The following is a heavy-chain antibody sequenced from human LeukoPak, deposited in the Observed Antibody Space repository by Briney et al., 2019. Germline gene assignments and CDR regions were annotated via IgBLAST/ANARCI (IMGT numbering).Heavy chain of an antibody. V-gene: IGHV4-61*03. J-gene: IGHJ4*02. D-gene: IGHD6-13*01. CDR1: GDSVGSGGYY. CDR3: ARDRMQQRNFDY. Sequence: SETLSLTCTVSGDSVGSGGYYWSWIRQPPGKGLEWIGYIYYNGNTNYNPSLKTRVTISVDTSKNHFSLKLSSVTAADTAVYYCARDRMQQRNFDYWGQGTLVTVSS. CDR2: IYYNGNT.